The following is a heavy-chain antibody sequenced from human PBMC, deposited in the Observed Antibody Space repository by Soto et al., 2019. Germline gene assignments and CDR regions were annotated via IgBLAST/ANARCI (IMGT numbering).Heavy chain of an antibody. CDR2: ISAYNGNT. J-gene: IGHJ6*02. CDR1: GYTFTSYG. Sequence: ASVKVSCKASGYTFTSYGISWVRQAPGQGLEWMGWISAYNGNTNYALKFQGRVTMTADASTSTAYMELRSPRSDDTAVYYCARVVGFWSGYPKPYYGMDVWGQGTTVTVSS. D-gene: IGHD3-3*01. CDR3: ARVVGFWSGYPKPYYGMDV. V-gene: IGHV1-18*01.